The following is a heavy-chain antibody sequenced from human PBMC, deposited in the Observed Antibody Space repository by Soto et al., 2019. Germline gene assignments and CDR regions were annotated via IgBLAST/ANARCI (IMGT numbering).Heavy chain of an antibody. CDR1: GFTFSNNA. V-gene: IGHV3-30*01. CDR2: ISFYSCEL. Sequence: GGSLRLSCVGSGFTFSNNAMHWVRQAPGKGREWVAFISFYSCELHYEDSVKGRFTISRDNPRNTLFLHVNSPRVDDTAVYYCAIARVADSSLDHWGQGTLVTVSS. CDR3: AIARVADSSLDH. J-gene: IGHJ4*02. D-gene: IGHD3-3*01.